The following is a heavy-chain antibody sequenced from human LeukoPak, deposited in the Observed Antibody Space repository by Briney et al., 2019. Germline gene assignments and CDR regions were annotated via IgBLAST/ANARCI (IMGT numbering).Heavy chain of an antibody. Sequence: GASVKVSCKASGYTFTSYGISWVRQAPGQGLEWMGWISAYNGNTNYAQKLQGRVTMTTDTSTSTAYMELRSLGSDDTAVYYCARDQYYYGSGKYAFDIWGQGTMVTVSS. D-gene: IGHD3-10*01. V-gene: IGHV1-18*01. CDR3: ARDQYYYGSGKYAFDI. J-gene: IGHJ3*02. CDR2: ISAYNGNT. CDR1: GYTFTSYG.